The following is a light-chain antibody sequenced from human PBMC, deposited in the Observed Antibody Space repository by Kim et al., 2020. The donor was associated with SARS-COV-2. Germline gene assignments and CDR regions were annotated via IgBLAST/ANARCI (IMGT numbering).Light chain of an antibody. CDR3: QQYYTAPLT. CDR2: AAS. J-gene: IGKJ1*01. V-gene: IGKV1-NL1*01. Sequence: DIQMTQSPSSLSASVRDRVIITCRASQGTGHSLAWYQQKPGKAPKLLLYAASKLESGVPSRFSGSGSGTGTDYTLTISSLQPEDFATYYCQQYYTAPLTFGQGTKVDIK. CDR1: QGTGHS.